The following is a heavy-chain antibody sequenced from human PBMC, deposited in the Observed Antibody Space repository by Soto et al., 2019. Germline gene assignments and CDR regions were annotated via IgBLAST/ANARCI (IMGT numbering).Heavy chain of an antibody. Sequence: PGGSLRLSCAASGFTFSSYWMSWVRQAPGKGLEWVANIKQDGSEKYYVDSVKGRFTISRDNAKNSLYLQMNSLRAEDTAVYYCARVVSIAARPGYYYYGMDVWGQGTTVTVSS. D-gene: IGHD6-6*01. V-gene: IGHV3-7*01. J-gene: IGHJ6*02. CDR2: IKQDGSEK. CDR3: ARVVSIAARPGYYYYGMDV. CDR1: GFTFSSYW.